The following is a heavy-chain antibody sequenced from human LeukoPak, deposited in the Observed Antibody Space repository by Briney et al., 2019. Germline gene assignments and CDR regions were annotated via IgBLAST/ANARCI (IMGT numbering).Heavy chain of an antibody. CDR3: AHGTVYQLDY. J-gene: IGHJ4*02. CDR2: ISGRGGST. Sequence: PGGSLRLSCAASGFTFSDYAMTWVRQAPGKGLEWVSGISGRGGSTYYADSVKGRFTISRDNSKNTLYLQMNSLRAEDTAVYYCAHGTVYQLDYWGRGTLVTVSS. V-gene: IGHV3-23*01. CDR1: GFTFSDYA. D-gene: IGHD2-2*01.